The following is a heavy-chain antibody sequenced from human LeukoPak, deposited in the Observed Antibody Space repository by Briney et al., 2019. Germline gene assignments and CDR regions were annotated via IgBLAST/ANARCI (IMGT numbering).Heavy chain of an antibody. Sequence: GGSLRLSCAASGFTVSSKYMCWVRQAPGKGLEWVSVIYSDTSTYYADPVKGRFTISRDNSKNTLYLQMNSLRAEDTGVYYCARVQGSGLFRWYWGQGTLVTVSS. CDR1: GFTVSSKY. D-gene: IGHD2-15*01. J-gene: IGHJ4*02. CDR3: ARVQGSGLFRWY. V-gene: IGHV3-66*01. CDR2: IYSDTST.